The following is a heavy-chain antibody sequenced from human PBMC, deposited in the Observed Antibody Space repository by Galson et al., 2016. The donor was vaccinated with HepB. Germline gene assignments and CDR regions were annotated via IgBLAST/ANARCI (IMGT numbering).Heavy chain of an antibody. Sequence: SVKVSCKASGYTFTSSGISWMRQAPGQGLEWVGWIYAGNGHTNYAHNLQGRVTVTMDTSATTAYMELRRLTSDDTAVYYCASDGDYNVDYWGQGTLVTVSS. CDR2: IYAGNGHT. J-gene: IGHJ4*02. CDR1: GYTFTSSG. D-gene: IGHD4-17*01. CDR3: ASDGDYNVDY. V-gene: IGHV1-18*01.